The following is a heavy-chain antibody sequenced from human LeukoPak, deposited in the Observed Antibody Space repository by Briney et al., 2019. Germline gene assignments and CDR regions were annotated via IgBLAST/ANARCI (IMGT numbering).Heavy chain of an antibody. CDR1: GYTLTHYY. V-gene: IGHV1-2*02. CDR3: ARVGAASYFDY. D-gene: IGHD6-25*01. CDR2: VNVVTGGA. Sequence: ASVKVSFLACGYTLTHYYLHWLQQAPGQELEGMGGVNVVTGGAKFQQTFKGRVAMSRDTSINTAYMDLTKLTPDDAAIYYCARVGAASYFDYWGQGTLVTVSS. J-gene: IGHJ4*02.